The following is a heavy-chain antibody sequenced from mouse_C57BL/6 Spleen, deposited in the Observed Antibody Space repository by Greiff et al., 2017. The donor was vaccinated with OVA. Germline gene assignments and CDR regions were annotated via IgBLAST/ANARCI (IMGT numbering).Heavy chain of an antibody. V-gene: IGHV1-82*01. CDR3: SSYDAMDY. J-gene: IGHJ4*01. CDR2: IYPGDGDT. Sequence: VKLMESGPELVKPGASVKISCKASGYAFSSSWMNWVKQRPGKGLEWIGRIYPGDGDTNYNGKFKGKATLTADKSSSTAYMQLSSLTSEDSAVYFCSSYDAMDYWGQGTSVTVSS. D-gene: IGHD1-1*01. CDR1: GYAFSSSW.